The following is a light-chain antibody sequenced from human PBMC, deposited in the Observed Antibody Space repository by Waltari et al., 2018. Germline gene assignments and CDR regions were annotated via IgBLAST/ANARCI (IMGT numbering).Light chain of an antibody. V-gene: IGKV4-1*01. CDR1: QSVLYTSNNKNY. J-gene: IGKJ5*01. CDR2: WAS. CDR3: QQYHSSPS. Sequence: DIVMTQSPDSLAVSLGERATINRKSSQSVLYTSNNKNYLAWYQQKPGQPPKLLIYWASTRVSGVPDRFSGSGSGTDFTLTISSLQAEDVAVYHCQQYHSSPSFGQGTRLEIK.